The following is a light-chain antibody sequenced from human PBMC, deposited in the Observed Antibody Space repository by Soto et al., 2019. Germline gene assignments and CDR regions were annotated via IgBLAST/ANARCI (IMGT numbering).Light chain of an antibody. CDR2: SNN. Sequence: QSVLTQPPSASGAPGQRVTISCSGSSSNIESNTVNWYQQLPGTAPKLLIYSNNQRPSGVPDRFSGSKSGTSASLAISGLQSEDEADYYCAAWDDSLNGEVFGTGTKVTVL. CDR1: SSNIESNT. J-gene: IGLJ1*01. V-gene: IGLV1-44*01. CDR3: AAWDDSLNGEV.